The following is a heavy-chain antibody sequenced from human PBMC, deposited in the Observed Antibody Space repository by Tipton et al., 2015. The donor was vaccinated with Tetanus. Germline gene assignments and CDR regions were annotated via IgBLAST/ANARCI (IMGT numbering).Heavy chain of an antibody. CDR3: AKDGCFSVGCLGSDY. CDR1: GLTFSSYA. D-gene: IGHD5/OR15-5a*01. Sequence: SLRLSCVASGLTFSSYAMNWVRQAPGKGLEWVSAISGSDGSTYYADSVRGRVTISRDNSKNTLYLQMNSLRAEDTAVYYCAKDGCFSVGCLGSDYWGQGNLVTVSS. CDR2: ISGSDGST. J-gene: IGHJ4*02. V-gene: IGHV3-23*01.